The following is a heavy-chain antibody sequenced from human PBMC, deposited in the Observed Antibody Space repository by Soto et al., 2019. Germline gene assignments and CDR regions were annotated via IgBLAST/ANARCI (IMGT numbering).Heavy chain of an antibody. V-gene: IGHV3-7*04. CDR2: IKQDGSEK. D-gene: IGHD3-9*01. CDR3: ARDAVFDLLLYEDYFDY. Sequence: PGESLKISCAASGFTFSSYWMSWVRQAPGKGLEWVANIKQDGSEKYYVDSVKGRFTISRDNAKNSLYLQMNSLRAEDTAVYYCARDAVFDLLLYEDYFDYWGQGTLVTVSS. CDR1: GFTFSSYW. J-gene: IGHJ4*02.